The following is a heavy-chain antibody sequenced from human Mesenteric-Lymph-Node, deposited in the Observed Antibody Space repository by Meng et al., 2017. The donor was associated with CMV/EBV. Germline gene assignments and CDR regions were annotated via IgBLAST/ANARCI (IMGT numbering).Heavy chain of an antibody. Sequence: GSLRLSCTVSGGSISSSSYYWGWIRQPPGKGLEWIGSIYYSGSTYYNPSLKSRVTISVDTSKNQFSLKLRSVTAADTAVYYCARDLGVVVAPNGDEYFQHWGQGTLVTVPQ. D-gene: IGHD3-3*01. CDR2: IYYSGST. CDR1: GGSISSSSYY. V-gene: IGHV4-39*07. J-gene: IGHJ1*01. CDR3: ARDLGVVVAPNGDEYFQH.